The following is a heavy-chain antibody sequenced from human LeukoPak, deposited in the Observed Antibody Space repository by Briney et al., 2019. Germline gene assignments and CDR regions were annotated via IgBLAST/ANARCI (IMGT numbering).Heavy chain of an antibody. Sequence: ASVKVSCKASGYTFTSYGISWVRQAPGQGLEWMGWISAYNGNTNYAQKLQGRVTMTTDTSTSTAYMELRSLRSDDTAVYYCASLDLDLYSSSWYGSENYYYDMDVWGQGTTVTVSS. CDR2: ISAYNGNT. D-gene: IGHD6-13*01. CDR1: GYTFTSYG. V-gene: IGHV1-18*01. J-gene: IGHJ6*02. CDR3: ASLDLDLYSSSWYGSENYYYDMDV.